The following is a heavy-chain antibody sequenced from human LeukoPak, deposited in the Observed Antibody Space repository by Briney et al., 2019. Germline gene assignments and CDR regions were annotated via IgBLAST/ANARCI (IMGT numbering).Heavy chain of an antibody. Sequence: SGGSLRLSCAASGFTFSSYGMHWVRQAPGKGLEWVAVISCDGSNKYYADSVKGRFTISRDNSKNTLYLQMNSLRAEDTAVYYCAKTREQWLVPGAFDIWGQGTMVTVSS. CDR1: GFTFSSYG. J-gene: IGHJ3*02. D-gene: IGHD6-19*01. CDR2: ISCDGSNK. V-gene: IGHV3-30*18. CDR3: AKTREQWLVPGAFDI.